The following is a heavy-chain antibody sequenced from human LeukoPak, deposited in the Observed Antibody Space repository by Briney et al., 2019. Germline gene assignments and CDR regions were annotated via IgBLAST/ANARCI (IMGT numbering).Heavy chain of an antibody. V-gene: IGHV3-21*01. CDR2: ISSSSSYI. J-gene: IGHJ3*02. CDR3: ARVGNHDAFDI. Sequence: GGSLRLSCAASGFTFSSYSMNWVRQAPGKGLEWVSSISSSSSYIYYADSVKGRFTISRDNAKNSLYLQMNSRRPEDTAVYYCARVGNHDAFDIWGQGAMVTVSS. D-gene: IGHD1-1*01. CDR1: GFTFSSYS.